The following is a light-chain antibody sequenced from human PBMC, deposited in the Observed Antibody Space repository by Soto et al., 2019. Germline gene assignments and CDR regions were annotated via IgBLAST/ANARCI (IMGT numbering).Light chain of an antibody. J-gene: IGKJ1*01. CDR3: QQYGSSPST. CDR2: GAS. Sequence: EVVLTQSPVTRSWSPAERSTLSCMATQTVFSNYIGWYQQKPGQAPRRLIFGASIRATGIPDRFSGSGSGTDFTLTISGLEPEDFAVYYCQQYGSSPSTFGQGTKVDIK. CDR1: QTVFSNY. V-gene: IGKV3-20*01.